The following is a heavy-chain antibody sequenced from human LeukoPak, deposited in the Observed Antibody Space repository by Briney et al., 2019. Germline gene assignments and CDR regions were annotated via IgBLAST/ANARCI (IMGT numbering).Heavy chain of an antibody. V-gene: IGHV3-11*01. CDR2: ISSRGNVM. Sequence: GGSLRLSCAASGISFDDYHMNWIRQSPGKGLEWISYISSRGNVMYYADSVQSRFTISRDTTKNSWYLQMNSLRVEDTAVYYCSGRGAGPYYFEFWGQGTLVTVSS. CDR1: GISFDDYH. CDR3: SGRGAGPYYFEF. J-gene: IGHJ4*02. D-gene: IGHD1-26*01.